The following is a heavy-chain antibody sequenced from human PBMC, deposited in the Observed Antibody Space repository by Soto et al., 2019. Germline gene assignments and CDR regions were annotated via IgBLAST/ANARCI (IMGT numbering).Heavy chain of an antibody. D-gene: IGHD3-22*01. CDR1: GHSISADY. CDR2: VDASGNT. CDR3: ARDVGGSVVPHWFDP. V-gene: IGHV4-4*07. J-gene: IGHJ5*02. Sequence: QVQLQESGPGLVKASETLSLSCTVSGHSISADYWSWIRQPAGKGLEWIGRVDASGNTNYNPSLKSRVTMSVDTSKNQFFLKVRSVTAADTAMYFCARDVGGSVVPHWFDPWGQGALVTVSS.